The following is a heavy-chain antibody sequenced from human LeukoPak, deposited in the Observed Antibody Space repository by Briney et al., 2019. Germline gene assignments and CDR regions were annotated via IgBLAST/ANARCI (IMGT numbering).Heavy chain of an antibody. J-gene: IGHJ4*02. CDR1: GYSISSGYY. Sequence: SETLSLTCAVYGYSISSGYYWGWIRQPPGQGLGWIGTISHSGSAYYNPSLKSRVTISLDTSKNQFSLRLSSVTAADTAVYYCARHPIGTAMVSYFDYWGQGTLVTVSS. V-gene: IGHV4-38-2*01. CDR3: ARHPIGTAMVSYFDY. CDR2: ISHSGSA. D-gene: IGHD5-18*01.